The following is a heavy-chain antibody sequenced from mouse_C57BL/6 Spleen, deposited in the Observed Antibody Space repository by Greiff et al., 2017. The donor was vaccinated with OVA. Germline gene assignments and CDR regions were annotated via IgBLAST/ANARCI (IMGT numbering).Heavy chain of an antibody. Sequence: EVKVVESGGGLVQPKGSLKLSCAASGFSFNTYAMNWVRQAPGKGLEWVARIRSKSNNYATYYADSVKDRFTISRDDSESMLYLQMNNLKTEDTAMYYCVREEDYDYDEAWFAYWGQGTLVTVSA. CDR1: GFSFNTYA. CDR3: VREEDYDYDEAWFAY. J-gene: IGHJ3*01. D-gene: IGHD2-4*01. V-gene: IGHV10-1*01. CDR2: IRSKSNNYAT.